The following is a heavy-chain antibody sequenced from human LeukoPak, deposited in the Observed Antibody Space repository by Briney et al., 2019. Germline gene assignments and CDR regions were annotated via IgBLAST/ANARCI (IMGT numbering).Heavy chain of an antibody. V-gene: IGHV1-69*13. CDR1: GGTFSSYA. D-gene: IGHD5-18*01. CDR3: ARGYSYGSLDY. Sequence: ASVKVSCKASGGTFSSYAISWVRQAPGQGLEWMGGIIPIFGTANYAQKFQGRVTITADESTSTAYMELSSLRSEDTAVCYCARGYSYGSLDYWGQGTLVTVSS. CDR2: IIPIFGTA. J-gene: IGHJ4*02.